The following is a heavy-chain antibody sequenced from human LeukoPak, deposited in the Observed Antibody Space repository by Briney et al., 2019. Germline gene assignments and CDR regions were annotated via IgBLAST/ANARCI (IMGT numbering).Heavy chain of an antibody. CDR3: ARSARLMKGVVEVAALDD. V-gene: IGHV3-48*03. CDR1: GFTFRSYE. D-gene: IGHD3-3*01. CDR2: LSSSGSAF. Sequence: GGSLRLSCEDSGFTFRSYEMNWVRQAPGKGLEWIAYLSSSGSAFSYADSVKGRFTIARDNAKNSVYLEMNSLTADDTAVYYCARSARLMKGVVEVAALDDWGQGTLVTDSS. J-gene: IGHJ4*02.